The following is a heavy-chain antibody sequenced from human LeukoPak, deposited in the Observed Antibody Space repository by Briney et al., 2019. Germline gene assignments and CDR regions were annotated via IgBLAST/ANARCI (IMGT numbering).Heavy chain of an antibody. D-gene: IGHD5-18*01. CDR2: ISSGSSII. CDR3: ASGSYGQFDY. V-gene: IGHV3-48*01. CDR1: GFTFSSYA. J-gene: IGHJ4*02. Sequence: GGSLRLSCAASGFTFSSYAMNWVRQAPGKGLEWLSCISSGSSIIYYADSVKGRFTISRDNAKNSLYLQMNSLRAEDTAVYYCASGSYGQFDYWGQGTLVTVAS.